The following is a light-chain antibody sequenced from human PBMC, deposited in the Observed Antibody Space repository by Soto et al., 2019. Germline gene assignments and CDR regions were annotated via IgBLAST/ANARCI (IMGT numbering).Light chain of an antibody. V-gene: IGKV3-20*01. Sequence: EIVLTQSPGTLSLSPGERATLSCRASPSVSSRFLAWYQQKPGQAPRLLIYGASSRATGIPDRFSGSGSGTDFTLTISRLEPEDFAVYYCQQYGSSPPTFGQGTKVDIK. CDR2: GAS. CDR1: PSVSSRF. CDR3: QQYGSSPPT. J-gene: IGKJ1*01.